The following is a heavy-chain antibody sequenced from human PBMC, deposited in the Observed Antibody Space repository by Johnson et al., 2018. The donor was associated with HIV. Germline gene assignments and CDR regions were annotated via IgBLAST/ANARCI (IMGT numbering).Heavy chain of an antibody. J-gene: IGHJ3*02. Sequence: EVLLLESGGGLVQPGGSLRLSCAASGFTSSNYMSWVRQDPGKGLEWVSVIYSGGSTYYADSVKGRFTISRDNSKNTLYLQMNSLRAGDTAVYYCARGSGSSIGARGAFDIWGQGTMVTVSS. CDR2: IYSGGST. V-gene: IGHV3-66*01. D-gene: IGHD6-6*01. CDR3: ARGSGSSIGARGAFDI. CDR1: GFTSSNY.